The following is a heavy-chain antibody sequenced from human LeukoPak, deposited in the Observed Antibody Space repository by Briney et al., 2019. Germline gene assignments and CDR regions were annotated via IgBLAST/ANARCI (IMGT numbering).Heavy chain of an antibody. D-gene: IGHD6-19*01. CDR1: GYTFTSYD. CDR2: MNPNSGNT. V-gene: IGHV1-8*01. CDR3: AREEWKAVAGRGDY. Sequence: ASVKVSCKASGYTFTSYDINWVRQATGQGLEWMGWMNPNSGNTGYAQKFQGRVTMTRNTSISTAYMELSSLRSEGTAVYYCAREEWKAVAGRGDYWGQGTLVTVSS. J-gene: IGHJ4*02.